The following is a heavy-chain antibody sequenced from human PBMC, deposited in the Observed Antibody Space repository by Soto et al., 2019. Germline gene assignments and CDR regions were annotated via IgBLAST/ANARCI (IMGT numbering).Heavy chain of an antibody. Sequence: QVQLVQSGAEVKKPGASVKVSCKASGYTFTSYGISWVRQAPGQGLEWMGWISAYNGNTNYAQKLQGRVTMTTDTSPRTAYMEPRSLRSDDTAVYYCASDWAAAGPFDYWGQGTLVTVSS. CDR2: ISAYNGNT. J-gene: IGHJ4*02. V-gene: IGHV1-18*01. D-gene: IGHD6-13*01. CDR3: ASDWAAAGPFDY. CDR1: GYTFTSYG.